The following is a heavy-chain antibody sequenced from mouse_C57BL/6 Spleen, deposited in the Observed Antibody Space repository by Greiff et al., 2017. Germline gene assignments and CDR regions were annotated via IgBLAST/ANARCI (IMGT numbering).Heavy chain of an antibody. J-gene: IGHJ2*01. CDR2: IDPGNGDT. Sequence: EVQLQQSGAELVRPGASVKLSCTASGFNIKDDYMHWVKQRPEQGLEWIGWIDPGNGDTEYASKFQGKATITADTSSNTAYLQLSSLTSEDTAVXYCTTNYGNYWGQGTTLTVSS. CDR3: TTNYGNY. V-gene: IGHV14-4*01. CDR1: GFNIKDDY. D-gene: IGHD1-1*01.